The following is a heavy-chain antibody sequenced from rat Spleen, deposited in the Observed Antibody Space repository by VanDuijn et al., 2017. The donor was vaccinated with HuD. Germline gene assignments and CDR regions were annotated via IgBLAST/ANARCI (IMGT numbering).Heavy chain of an antibody. CDR1: GFTFSDYD. CDR2: ISFDGGIT. CDR3: TTDGQGARFAY. D-gene: IGHD5-1*01. V-gene: IGHV5-20*01. Sequence: EVQLVESGGGLVQPGRSMKLSCAASGFTFSDYDMAWVRQAPKKGLEWVAYISFDGGITYYRDSVKGRFTISRDNTKSTLYLQMDSLRSEDTATYYCTTDGQGARFAYWGQGTLVTVSS. J-gene: IGHJ3*01.